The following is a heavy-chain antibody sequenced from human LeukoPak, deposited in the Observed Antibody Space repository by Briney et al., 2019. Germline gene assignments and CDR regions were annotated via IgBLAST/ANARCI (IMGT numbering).Heavy chain of an antibody. CDR2: INHSGST. CDR3: AVGSSSYRWFDP. Sequence: SETLSLTCAVYGGSFSGYYWSWIRQPPGKGLEWIGEINHSGSTNYNPSLKSRVTISVDTSKNQFSLKLSSVTAADTAVYYCAVGSSSYRWFDPWGQGTLVTVSS. D-gene: IGHD6-6*01. J-gene: IGHJ5*02. V-gene: IGHV4-34*01. CDR1: GGSFSGYY.